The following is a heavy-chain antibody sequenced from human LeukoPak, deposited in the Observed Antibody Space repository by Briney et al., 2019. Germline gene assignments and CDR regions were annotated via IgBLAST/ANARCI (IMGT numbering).Heavy chain of an antibody. D-gene: IGHD6-13*01. CDR3: ARVPRIEAGATGDWFDP. Sequence: SETLSLTCTVSGGSISSYYWSWIRQPPGKGLEWIGFIYYGGSTNYNPSLKSRVTISVDTSKNQFFLNLRSVTAADTAVYYCARVPRIEAGATGDWFDPWGQGTVVTVSS. V-gene: IGHV4-59*01. J-gene: IGHJ5*02. CDR2: IYYGGST. CDR1: GGSISSYY.